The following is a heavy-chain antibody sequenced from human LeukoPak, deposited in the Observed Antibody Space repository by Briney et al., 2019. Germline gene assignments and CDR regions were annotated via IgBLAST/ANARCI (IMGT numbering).Heavy chain of an antibody. CDR3: AKDLQDFDWLGAFDI. D-gene: IGHD3-9*01. CDR1: GFTFSSYA. V-gene: IGHV3-23*01. J-gene: IGHJ3*02. Sequence: PGGSLRLSCAASGFTFSSYAMSWVRQAPGKGLEWVSAISGSGGSTYYADSVKGRFTISRDNSKNTLYLQMNSLRAEDTAVYYCAKDLQDFDWLGAFDIWDQGTMVTVSS. CDR2: ISGSGGST.